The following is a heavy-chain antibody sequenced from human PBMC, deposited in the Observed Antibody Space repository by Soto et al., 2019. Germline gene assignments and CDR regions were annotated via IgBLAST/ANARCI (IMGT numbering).Heavy chain of an antibody. CDR1: GGSISSSSYY. D-gene: IGHD2-15*01. J-gene: IGHJ4*02. CDR3: AREGGRYCTGGSCQVAY. CDR2: IYYSGNT. V-gene: IGHV4-39*02. Sequence: QLQLQESGPGLVKPSETLSLTCTVSGGSISSSSYYWGWIRQPPGKGLEWIGSIYYSGNTYYTPSLKRRVTISVDTSKNQFSLKLSSVTAADTAVYYCAREGGRYCTGGSCQVAYWGQGTLVTVSS.